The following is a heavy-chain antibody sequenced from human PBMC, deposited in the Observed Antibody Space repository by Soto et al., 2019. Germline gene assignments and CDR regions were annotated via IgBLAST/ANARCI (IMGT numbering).Heavy chain of an antibody. Sequence: EVQLVESGGGLIQPGGSLRLSCAASGFTVSGNYITWVRQAPGKGLEWVSVIFSGDNTYYSDSVKGRFTISRDNSKNTVYLQMNRPRGDDTAVYFCATGLTLPVRPSFDTWGQGTLLTVSS. J-gene: IGHJ5*02. D-gene: IGHD2-21*02. CDR1: GFTVSGNY. CDR2: IFSGDNT. CDR3: ATGLTLPVRPSFDT. V-gene: IGHV3-53*01.